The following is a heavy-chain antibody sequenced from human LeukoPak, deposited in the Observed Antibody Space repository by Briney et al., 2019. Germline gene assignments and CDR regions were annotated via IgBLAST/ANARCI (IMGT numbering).Heavy chain of an antibody. D-gene: IGHD5-12*01. CDR1: GFTLSSYW. J-gene: IGHJ4*02. CDR3: VRGGYRGYDYEY. Sequence: GGSLRLSCAASGFTLSSYWMHWFRQVPGKGLVWVSVINKDGTSATYADSVRGRFTISRDNAKNTLYLQMNSLRVEDTAVYFCVRGGYRGYDYEYWGQGTLVTVSS. V-gene: IGHV3-74*01. CDR2: INKDGTSA.